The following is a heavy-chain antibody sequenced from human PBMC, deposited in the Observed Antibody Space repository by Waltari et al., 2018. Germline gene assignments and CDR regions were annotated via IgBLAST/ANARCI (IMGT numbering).Heavy chain of an antibody. V-gene: IGHV1-2*02. D-gene: IGHD3-3*01. CDR2: INPNSGGT. J-gene: IGHJ4*02. Sequence: QVQLVQSGAEVKKPGASVKVSCKASGYTFTGYYMHWVRQAPGQGLEWMGWINPNSGGTNYAQQFQGRVTMTRDTSISTAYMELSRLRSDDTAVYYCARVGMTIFGVVITRFDYWGQGALVTVSS. CDR1: GYTFTGYY. CDR3: ARVGMTIFGVVITRFDY.